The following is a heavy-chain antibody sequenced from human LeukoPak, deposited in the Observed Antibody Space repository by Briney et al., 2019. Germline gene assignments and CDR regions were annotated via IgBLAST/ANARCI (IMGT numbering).Heavy chain of an antibody. V-gene: IGHV3-23*01. CDR3: AGPTYCSGGSCRIFDY. CDR1: GFTFSSFA. CDR2: ISGGGYST. Sequence: PGGSLRLSCAASGFTFSSFAMSWVRQAPGKGLEWVSAISGGGYSTYYADSVKGRFTISRDNAKNSLYLQMTSLRAEDTAVYYCAGPTYCSGGSCRIFDYWGQGTLVTVSS. D-gene: IGHD2-15*01. J-gene: IGHJ4*02.